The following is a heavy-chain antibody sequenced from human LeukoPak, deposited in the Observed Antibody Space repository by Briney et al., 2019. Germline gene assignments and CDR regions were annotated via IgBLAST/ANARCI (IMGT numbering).Heavy chain of an antibody. J-gene: IGHJ1*01. CDR2: ISYDGSNK. D-gene: IGHD3-22*01. Sequence: PGGSLRLSCAASGFAFSSYAMHWVRQAPGKGLEWVAVISYDGSNKYYADSVKGRFTISRDNPKNTLYLQMNSLRAEDTAVYYCARGPPSFEYYYDLGYFQHWGQGTLVTVSS. CDR1: GFAFSSYA. V-gene: IGHV3-30-3*01. CDR3: ARGPPSFEYYYDLGYFQH.